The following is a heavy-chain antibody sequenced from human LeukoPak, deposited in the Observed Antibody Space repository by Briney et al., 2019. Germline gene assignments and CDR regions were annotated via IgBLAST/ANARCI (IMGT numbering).Heavy chain of an antibody. CDR2: INENGANT. D-gene: IGHD2-15*01. V-gene: IGHV3-23*01. Sequence: GGSLRLSCAASGFTLKTCGMSWVRQAPGQGLEWVSTINENGANTHYTDSVKGRFIISRDNSRDTLYLEMNSLRVEDTAVYYCAKDVAPVVFFDYWGQGALVTVSS. CDR1: GFTLKTCG. CDR3: AKDVAPVVFFDY. J-gene: IGHJ4*02.